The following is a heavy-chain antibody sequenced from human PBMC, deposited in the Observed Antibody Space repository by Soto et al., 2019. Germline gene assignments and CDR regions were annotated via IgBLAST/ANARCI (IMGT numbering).Heavy chain of an antibody. J-gene: IGHJ4*02. CDR1: GYTFTTYD. V-gene: IGHV1-8*01. Sequence: ASVKVSCKASGYTFTTYDINWVRQAPGQGLEWVGWTNPNSGNTGYAQKFQGRVTMTRNTSITTAYMELSSLTSDDTAMYYCARAWGGSSFGVALYYFDYWGQGALVTVSS. CDR3: ARAWGGSSFGVALYYFDY. CDR2: TNPNSGNT. D-gene: IGHD3-3*01.